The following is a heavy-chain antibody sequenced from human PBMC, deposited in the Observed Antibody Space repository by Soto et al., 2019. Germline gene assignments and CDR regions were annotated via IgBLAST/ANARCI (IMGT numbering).Heavy chain of an antibody. CDR2: IYYSGST. Sequence: SETLSLTCTVSGDSLSNYYLTWVRQPPGKSLEWIGYIYYSGSTNYSPSLKSRVTISVDTSKNQFSLNLISVTAADTAVYYCARSSGWDFDYWGQGTLVTSPQ. CDR1: GDSLSNYY. J-gene: IGHJ4*02. D-gene: IGHD6-19*01. V-gene: IGHV4-59*01. CDR3: ARSSGWDFDY.